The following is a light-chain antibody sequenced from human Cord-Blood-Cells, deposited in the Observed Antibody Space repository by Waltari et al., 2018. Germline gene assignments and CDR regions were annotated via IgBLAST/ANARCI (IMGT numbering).Light chain of an antibody. V-gene: IGKV3-11*01. CDR3: QQRSNWPRELT. Sequence: EIVLTQSPPPLSLSQGERATLACRASQRVSSYLAWYQQKPGQAPRLLIYDASNRATGIPARVSGSGCGTDFTLTISSLEPEDFAVYYCQQRSNWPRELTFGGGTKVAIK. CDR2: DAS. CDR1: QRVSSY. J-gene: IGKJ4*01.